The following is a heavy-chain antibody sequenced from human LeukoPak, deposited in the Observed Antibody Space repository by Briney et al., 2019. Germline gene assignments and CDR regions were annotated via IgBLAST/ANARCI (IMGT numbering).Heavy chain of an antibody. V-gene: IGHV3-9*01. D-gene: IGHD6-19*01. J-gene: IGHJ4*02. CDR2: ISWNSGSI. Sequence: PGRSLRLSCAASGFTFDDYAMHWVRQAPGKGLEWVSGISWNSGSIGYADSVKGRFTISRDNAKNSLYLQMNSLRAEDTALYYCARGDWYSFDYWGQGTLVTVSS. CDR1: GFTFDDYA. CDR3: ARGDWYSFDY.